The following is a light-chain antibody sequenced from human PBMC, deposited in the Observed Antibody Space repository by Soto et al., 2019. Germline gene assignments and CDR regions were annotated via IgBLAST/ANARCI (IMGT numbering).Light chain of an antibody. CDR1: QSISSW. V-gene: IGKV1-5*03. CDR3: QQYHIYSGT. Sequence: DIQMTQSPSTLSASVGDRVTITCRASQSISSWLAWYQQKPGTSPKLLIYKASTLASGVPSRFSGSGSGTEFTLTINSLQPDDFATYYCQQYHIYSGTFGQGTKVDIK. CDR2: KAS. J-gene: IGKJ1*01.